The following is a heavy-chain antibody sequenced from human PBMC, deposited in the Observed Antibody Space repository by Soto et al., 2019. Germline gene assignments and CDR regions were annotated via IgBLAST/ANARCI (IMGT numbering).Heavy chain of an antibody. Sequence: VQLLESGGHLVQPGGSLRLSCAASGFTFSSYAMSWVRQAPGKGLEWVSAISGSGGSTYYADSVRGRFTISRDNSKNTLFLQMNSLRAEDTARYYCAKDRDSSGWDFDNWGQGTLVTVSS. J-gene: IGHJ4*02. D-gene: IGHD6-19*01. CDR2: ISGSGGST. CDR3: AKDRDSSGWDFDN. V-gene: IGHV3-23*01. CDR1: GFTFSSYA.